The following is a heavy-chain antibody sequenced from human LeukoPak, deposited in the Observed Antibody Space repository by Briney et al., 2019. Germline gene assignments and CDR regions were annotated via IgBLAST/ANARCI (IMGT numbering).Heavy chain of an antibody. CDR1: GFTLSNYA. V-gene: IGHV3-30-3*01. CDR3: ARAPPSNDYGDYRTQYFQH. J-gene: IGHJ1*01. CDR2: ISYDGSNK. D-gene: IGHD4-17*01. Sequence: GGPLRLSCAASGFTLSNYAMHWVRQAPGKGLEWVAVISYDGSNKYYADSVKGRFTISRDYSKNTLYLQMNSLRAEDTAVYYCARAPPSNDYGDYRTQYFQHWGQGTLVTVSS.